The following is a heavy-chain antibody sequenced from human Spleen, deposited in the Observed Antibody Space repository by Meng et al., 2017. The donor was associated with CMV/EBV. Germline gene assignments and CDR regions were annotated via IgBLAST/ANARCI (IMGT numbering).Heavy chain of an antibody. CDR3: AKATQIEFCSGASCYTEFDS. CDR1: GGSVSSGNYY. J-gene: IGHJ4*02. CDR2: IYFGGRT. V-gene: IGHV4-39*07. D-gene: IGHD2-2*02. Sequence: SETLSLTCTVSGGSVSSGNYYWGWIRQPPGKGLEWIGNIYFGGRTYYTPALKSRVTLLVDTSKNQFSLKLSSVTVADTAVYYCAKATQIEFCSGASCYTEFDSWGQGALVTVSS.